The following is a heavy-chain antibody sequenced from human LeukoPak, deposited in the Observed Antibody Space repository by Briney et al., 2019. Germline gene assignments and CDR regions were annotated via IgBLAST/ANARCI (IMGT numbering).Heavy chain of an antibody. CDR1: RFTFSSYA. J-gene: IGHJ4*02. CDR2: ISGSGSST. D-gene: IGHD2-2*02. V-gene: IGHV3-23*01. CDR3: AGYNCSSTTCYTGGFDY. Sequence: GGSLRLSCAASRFTFSSYALSWVRQAPGKGLEWVSAISGSGSSTYYADSVKGRFTISRDNSKNTLYLQMNSLRADDTAIYYCAGYNCSSTTCYTGGFDYWGQGTLVTVSS.